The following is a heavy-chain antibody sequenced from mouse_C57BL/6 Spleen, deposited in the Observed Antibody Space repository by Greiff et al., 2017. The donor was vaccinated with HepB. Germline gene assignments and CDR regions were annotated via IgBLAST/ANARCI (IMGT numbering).Heavy chain of an antibody. CDR2: IHPNSGST. Sequence: QVQLQQPGAELVKPGASVKLSCKASGYTFTSYWMHWVKQRPGQGLEWIGMIHPNSGSTNYNEKFKSKATLTVDTSSSTAYMQLSSLTSEDSAVYYCAREGLAVEAWFAYWGQGTLVTVSA. CDR3: AREGLAVEAWFAY. D-gene: IGHD1-1*02. V-gene: IGHV1-64*01. J-gene: IGHJ3*01. CDR1: GYTFTSYW.